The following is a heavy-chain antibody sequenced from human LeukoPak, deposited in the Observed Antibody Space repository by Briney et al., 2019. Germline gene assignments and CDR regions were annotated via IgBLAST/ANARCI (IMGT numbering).Heavy chain of an antibody. CDR2: ISGSGGST. D-gene: IGHD2-15*01. CDR1: GFTFSDYY. CDR3: AKARYCSGGSCYDYYYYYYMDV. J-gene: IGHJ6*03. V-gene: IGHV3-23*01. Sequence: GGSLRLSCAASGFTFSDYYMSWIRQAPGKGLEWVSAISGSGGSTYYADSVKGRFTISRDNSKNTLYLQMNSLRAEDTAVYYCAKARYCSGGSCYDYYYYYYMDVWGKGTTVTVSS.